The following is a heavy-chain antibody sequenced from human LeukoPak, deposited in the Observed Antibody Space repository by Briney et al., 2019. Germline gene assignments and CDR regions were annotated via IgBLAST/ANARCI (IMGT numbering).Heavy chain of an antibody. J-gene: IGHJ4*02. CDR2: IYTSGST. CDR3: ARGRYSSSWYRAVGYFDY. CDR1: GDSITSNY. V-gene: IGHV4-4*07. Sequence: SETLSLTCTVSGDSITSNYWSWVRQPAGKGLEWIGRIYTSGSTNYNPSLKSRVTMSVDTSKNQFSLKLSSVTAADTAVYYCARGRYSSSWYRAVGYFDYWGQGTLVTVSS. D-gene: IGHD6-13*01.